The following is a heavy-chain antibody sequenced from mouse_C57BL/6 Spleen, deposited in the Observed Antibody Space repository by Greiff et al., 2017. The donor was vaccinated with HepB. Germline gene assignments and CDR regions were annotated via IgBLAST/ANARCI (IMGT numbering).Heavy chain of an antibody. CDR1: GYTFTDYN. D-gene: IGHD1-1*01. J-gene: IGHJ2*01. CDR3: AREDYGSSLDY. V-gene: IGHV1-18*01. Sequence: VQLKQSGPELVKPGASVKIPCKASGYTFTDYNMDWVKQSHGKSLEWIGDINPNNGGTIYNQKFKGKATLTVDKSSSTAYMELRSLTSEDTAVYYCAREDYGSSLDYWGQGTTLTVSS. CDR2: INPNNGGT.